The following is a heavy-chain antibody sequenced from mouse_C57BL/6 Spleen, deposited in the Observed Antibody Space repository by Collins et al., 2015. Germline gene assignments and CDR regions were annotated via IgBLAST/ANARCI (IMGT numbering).Heavy chain of an antibody. D-gene: IGHD3-2*02. CDR1: GYTFTSYW. CDR3: ATATAQARPFAY. J-gene: IGHJ3*01. CDR2: IYPSDSET. Sequence: QVQLQQPGAELVRPGSSVKLSCKASGYTFTSYWMDWVKQRPGQGLEWIGNIYPSDSETHYNQKFKDKATLTVDKSSSTAYMQLSSLTSEDSAVYYCATATAQARPFAYWGQGTLVTVSA. V-gene: IGHV1-61*01.